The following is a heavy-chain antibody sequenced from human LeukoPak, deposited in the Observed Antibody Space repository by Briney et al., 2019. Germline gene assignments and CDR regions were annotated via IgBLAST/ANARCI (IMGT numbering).Heavy chain of an antibody. Sequence: PGGSLRLSCAASGFTVNSDYMSWVRQVPGKGLEWVSVIYSGGSTYYADSVKGRFTISRDNSKNTLYLQMNSLRAEDTAVYYCARDRKVVVAGNYYGMDVWGQGTTVTVSS. CDR1: GFTVNSDY. CDR2: IYSGGST. J-gene: IGHJ6*02. D-gene: IGHD6-19*01. V-gene: IGHV3-66*01. CDR3: ARDRKVVVAGNYYGMDV.